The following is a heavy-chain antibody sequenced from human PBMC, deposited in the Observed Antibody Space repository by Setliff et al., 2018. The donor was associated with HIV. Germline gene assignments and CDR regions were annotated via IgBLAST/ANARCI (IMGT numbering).Heavy chain of an antibody. V-gene: IGHV1-69*02. CDR2: IIPILGVA. CDR1: RSTFNGHT. CDR3: VRGVQSPPHYSYYYMDV. Sequence: SVKVSCKASRSTFNGHTINWVRQAPGQGLDWMGRIIPILGVANYAQRFQGKVTITADKSTSTAYMELTSLRFDDTAMYYCVRGVQSPPHYSYYYMDVWGEGTMVTVS. J-gene: IGHJ6*03. D-gene: IGHD3-3*01.